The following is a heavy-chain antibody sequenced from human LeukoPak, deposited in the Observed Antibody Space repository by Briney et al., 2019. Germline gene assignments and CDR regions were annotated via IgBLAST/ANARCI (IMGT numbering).Heavy chain of an antibody. D-gene: IGHD6-6*01. CDR2: IYYSGST. CDR3: ARICSSLGIDY. Sequence: PSETLSLTCTVSGGSISSYYWSWIRQPPGKGLEWIGYIYYSGSTNYSPSLKSRVTISVDTSKNQFSLKLSSVTAADTAVYYCARICSSLGIDYWGQGTLVTVSS. J-gene: IGHJ4*02. V-gene: IGHV4-59*08. CDR1: GGSISSYY.